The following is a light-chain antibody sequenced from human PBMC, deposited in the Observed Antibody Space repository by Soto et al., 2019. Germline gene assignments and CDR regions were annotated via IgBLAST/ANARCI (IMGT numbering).Light chain of an antibody. CDR2: EAS. Sequence: DIQMTQSPSTLSASVGDRVTITCRASQNIRSRLAWYQQKPGKAPRLLIYEASILESGVPSRFSGRGSGTEFTLTITSLQPDDFATHYCQQCHAYSLTFGGGTKVDNK. J-gene: IGKJ4*01. V-gene: IGKV1-5*03. CDR1: QNIRSR. CDR3: QQCHAYSLT.